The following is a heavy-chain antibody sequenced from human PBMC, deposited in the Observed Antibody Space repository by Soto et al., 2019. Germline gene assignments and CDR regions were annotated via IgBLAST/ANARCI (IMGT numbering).Heavy chain of an antibody. J-gene: IGHJ5*02. CDR1: GFTFSSYG. D-gene: IGHD6-13*01. CDR2: ISYDGSNK. CDR3: AKDQRSSWYFGWFDP. V-gene: IGHV3-30*18. Sequence: QVQLVESGGGVVQPGRSLRLSCAASGFTFSSYGMHWVRQAPGKGLEWVAVISYDGSNKYYADSVKGRFTISRDNSKNTLYLQMNSLRAEDTAVYYCAKDQRSSWYFGWFDPRGQGTLVTVSS.